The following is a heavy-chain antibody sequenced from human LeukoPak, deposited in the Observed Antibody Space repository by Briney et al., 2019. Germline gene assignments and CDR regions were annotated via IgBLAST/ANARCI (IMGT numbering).Heavy chain of an antibody. CDR2: IKSKTDGGTT. J-gene: IGHJ3*02. Sequence: GGSLRLSCAASGFTFSNAWMSWLRQAPGKGLEWVGRIKSKTDGGTTDYAAPVKGRFTISRDDSKNTLYLQMNSLKTEDTAVYYCTTDVEVYDMLLTLDAFDIWGQGTMVTVSS. D-gene: IGHD3-9*01. V-gene: IGHV3-15*01. CDR1: GFTFSNAW. CDR3: TTDVEVYDMLLTLDAFDI.